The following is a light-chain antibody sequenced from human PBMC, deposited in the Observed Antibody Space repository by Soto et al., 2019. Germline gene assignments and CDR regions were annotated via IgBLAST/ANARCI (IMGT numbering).Light chain of an antibody. CDR2: DDN. CDR3: SSYRSTSNYV. V-gene: IGLV1-51*01. CDR1: TSNIGNNY. J-gene: IGLJ1*01. Sequence: QSVLTQPPSVSAAPGQKVTVSCSGSTSNIGNNYVSWYQQLPGMAPKLLLYDDNKRPSGTPDRFSGSRSGTSATLDITGLRTGDEADYYCSSYRSTSNYVFGSGTKLTVL.